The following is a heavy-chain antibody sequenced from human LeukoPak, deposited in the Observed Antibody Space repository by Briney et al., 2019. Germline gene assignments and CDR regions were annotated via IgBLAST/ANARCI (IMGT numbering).Heavy chain of an antibody. J-gene: IGHJ5*02. CDR3: ARSQGDYGDYVGNWFDP. D-gene: IGHD4-17*01. CDR2: VSVYTGYT. CDR1: GYTFTNYG. Sequence: GASVKVSCKASGYTFTNYGISWVRQAPGQGLEWMGWVSVYTGYTKYPQKFQGRVTMTTDTSTSTAYMELRSLRSDDTAVYYCARSQGDYGDYVGNWFDPWGQGTLVTVSS. V-gene: IGHV1-18*01.